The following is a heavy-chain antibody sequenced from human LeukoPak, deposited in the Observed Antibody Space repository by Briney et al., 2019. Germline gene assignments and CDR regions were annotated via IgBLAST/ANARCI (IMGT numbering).Heavy chain of an antibody. Sequence: GGSLRLSSAASGFTFSSYSINWVRQAPGKGLEWVAVISYDGSNKYYADSVKGRFTISRDNSKNTLYLQMNSLRAEDTAVYYCAKDALYSSGWSYGPIDYWGQGTLVTVSS. J-gene: IGHJ4*02. V-gene: IGHV3-30*18. CDR2: ISYDGSNK. CDR1: GFTFSSYS. D-gene: IGHD6-19*01. CDR3: AKDALYSSGWSYGPIDY.